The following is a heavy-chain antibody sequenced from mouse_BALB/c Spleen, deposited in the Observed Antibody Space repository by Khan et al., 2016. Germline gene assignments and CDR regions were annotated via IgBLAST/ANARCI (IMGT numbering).Heavy chain of an antibody. D-gene: IGHD2-3*01. V-gene: IGHV3-8*02. Sequence: EVQLQESGPSLVKPSQTLSLTCSVTGDSITSGYLNWLQQFPGNKLEYMGYISYSGNTYYNPSLKSRISITRDTSKNQYYLQLNSVTTEDTATYYCGRDDGYYFDYGGQGTTLTVSS. CDR3: GRDDGYYFDY. CDR2: ISYSGNT. J-gene: IGHJ2*01. CDR1: GDSITSGY.